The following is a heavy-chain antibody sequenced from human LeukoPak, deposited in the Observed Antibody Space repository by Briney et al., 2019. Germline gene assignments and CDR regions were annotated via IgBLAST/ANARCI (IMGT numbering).Heavy chain of an antibody. V-gene: IGHV3-23*01. D-gene: IGHD6-19*01. CDR3: GKTTTGYSSGRNPAWPVDY. CDR1: GFTFSSYA. CDR2: IFGSGGSA. J-gene: IGHJ4*02. Sequence: GGSLRLSCTASGFTFSSYAMYWVRQSPGKGLEWVSGIFGSGGSAHYADSVKGRFTISRDNSQNTVYLQMNSLRAEDTAVYYCGKTTTGYSSGRNPAWPVDYWGQGTLVTVSS.